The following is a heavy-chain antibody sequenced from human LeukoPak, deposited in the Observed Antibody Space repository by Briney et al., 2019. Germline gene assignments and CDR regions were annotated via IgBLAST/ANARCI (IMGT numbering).Heavy chain of an antibody. CDR2: ISGSGGST. CDR3: AKDRDYYDSSGYYLHFDY. V-gene: IGHV3-23*01. CDR1: GFTFSSYA. Sequence: PGGSPRLSCAASGFTFSSYAMSWVRQAPGKGLEWVSAISGSGGSTYYADSVKGRFTISRDNSKNTLYLQMNSLRAEDTAVYYCAKDRDYYDSSGYYLHFDYWGQGTLVTVSS. D-gene: IGHD3-22*01. J-gene: IGHJ4*02.